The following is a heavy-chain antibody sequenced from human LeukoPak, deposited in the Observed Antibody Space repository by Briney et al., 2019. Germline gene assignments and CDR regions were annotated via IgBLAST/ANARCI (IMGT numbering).Heavy chain of an antibody. V-gene: IGHV4-59*01. D-gene: IGHD3-10*01. CDR1: GGSISSYY. CDR2: IYYSGST. CDR3: ARESTMVRGVIKGADY. Sequence: SETLSLTCTVSGGSISSYYWSWIRQPPGKGLEWIGYIYYSGSTNYNPSLKSRVTISVDTSKNQFSLKLSSVTAADTAVYYCARESTMVRGVIKGADYWGQGTLVTVSS. J-gene: IGHJ4*02.